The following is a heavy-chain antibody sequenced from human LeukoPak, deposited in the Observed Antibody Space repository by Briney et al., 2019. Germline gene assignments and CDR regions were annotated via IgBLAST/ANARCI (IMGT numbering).Heavy chain of an antibody. V-gene: IGHV3-21*01. Sequence: PGGSLRLSCVVSGLSFNKDVMSWFRQAPGKGLEWVSSISSSSSYIYYADSVKGRFTISRDNANNSLYLQMNSLRAEDTAVYYCARQPSFIAVARYFDYWGQGTLVTVSS. D-gene: IGHD6-19*01. J-gene: IGHJ4*02. CDR2: ISSSSSYI. CDR3: ARQPSFIAVARYFDY. CDR1: GLSFNKDV.